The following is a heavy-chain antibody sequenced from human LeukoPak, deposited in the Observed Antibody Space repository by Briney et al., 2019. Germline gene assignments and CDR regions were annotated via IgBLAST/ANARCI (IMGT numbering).Heavy chain of an antibody. D-gene: IGHD5-18*01. J-gene: IGHJ4*02. CDR3: ARASSYGLDY. Sequence: SETLSLTCAVYGGSFSGYYWSWIRQPPGKGLEWIGEINHSGSTNYNPSLKSRVTISVDTSKNQFSLKLSSVTAADTAVYYCARASSYGLDYWGQGTLVTVSS. V-gene: IGHV4-34*01. CDR2: INHSGST. CDR1: GGSFSGYY.